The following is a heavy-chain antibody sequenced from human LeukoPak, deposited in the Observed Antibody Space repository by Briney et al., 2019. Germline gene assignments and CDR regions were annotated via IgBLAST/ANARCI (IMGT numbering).Heavy chain of an antibody. D-gene: IGHD3-9*01. CDR1: GGSFSGSY. Sequence: SETLSLTCAVYGGSFSGSYWSWIRQPPGKGLEWIGEINHSGSTNYNPSLKSRVTISVDTSKNQFSLKLSSVTAADTAVYYCARGLKYYDILTGYWYYFDYWGQGTLVTVSS. J-gene: IGHJ4*02. CDR3: ARGLKYYDILTGYWYYFDY. CDR2: INHSGST. V-gene: IGHV4-34*01.